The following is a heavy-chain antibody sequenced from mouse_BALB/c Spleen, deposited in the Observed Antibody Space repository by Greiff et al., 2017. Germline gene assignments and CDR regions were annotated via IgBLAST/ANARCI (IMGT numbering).Heavy chain of an antibody. CDR3: ARAYDYDSDAMDY. J-gene: IGHJ4*01. D-gene: IGHD2-4*01. Sequence: QVQLKESGAELVKPGASVKMSCKASGYTFTSYWMHWVKQRPGQGLEWIGYINPSTGYTEYNQKFKDKATLTADKSSSTAYMQLSSLTSEDSAVYYCARAYDYDSDAMDYWGQGTSVTVSS. CDR1: GYTFTSYW. CDR2: INPSTGYT. V-gene: IGHV1-7*01.